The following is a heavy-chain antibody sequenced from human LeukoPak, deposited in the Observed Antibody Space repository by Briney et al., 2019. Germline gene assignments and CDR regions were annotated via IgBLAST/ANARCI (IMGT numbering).Heavy chain of an antibody. CDR3: ARDGRSTSWTE. D-gene: IGHD2-2*01. CDR1: GYTLITFV. Sequence: ASVKVSCKASGYTLITFVRLWFGQPPEKRLKWMGWINAGNGNTKYSQKFQGRVTITRDTSASTAYMELSSLRSEDTAVYYCARDGRSTSWTEWGQGTLVTVSS. CDR2: INAGNGNT. V-gene: IGHV1-3*01. J-gene: IGHJ4*02.